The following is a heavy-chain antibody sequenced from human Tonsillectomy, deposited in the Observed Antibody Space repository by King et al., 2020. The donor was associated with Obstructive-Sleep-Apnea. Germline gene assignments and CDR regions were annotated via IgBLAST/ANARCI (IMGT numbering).Heavy chain of an antibody. Sequence: LQLQESGPGLVQPSETLSPTCTVSGGSITTTNYYWGWVRQSPGMGLEWIGNIFYSGSTNYNPSLNRRVSISPDTSKNQFSLDLSSVTAADTALYYCTRRLINYAIDSWGQGTLVTVSS. D-gene: IGHD4-11*01. CDR3: TRRLINYAIDS. J-gene: IGHJ4*02. CDR2: IFYSGST. CDR1: GGSITTTNYY. V-gene: IGHV4-39*07.